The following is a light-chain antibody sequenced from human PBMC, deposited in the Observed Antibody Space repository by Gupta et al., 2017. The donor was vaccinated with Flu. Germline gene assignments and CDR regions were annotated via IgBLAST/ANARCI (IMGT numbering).Light chain of an antibody. V-gene: IGLV2-14*03. J-gene: IGLJ2*01. CDR1: NRDVGGYNY. CDR2: DVT. CDR3: SSYTGSSTLVV. Sequence: QSALTQPASVSGSPGQSITIPCAGTNRDVGGYNYVSWYQQHPGKAPKLMIYDVTRRPSGVSNRFSGSRSGNTASLTISGLQAEDEADYYCSSYTGSSTLVVFGGGTKVTVL.